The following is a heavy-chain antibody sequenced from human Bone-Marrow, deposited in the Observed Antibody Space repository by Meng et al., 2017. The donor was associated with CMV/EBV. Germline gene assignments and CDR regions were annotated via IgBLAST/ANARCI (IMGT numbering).Heavy chain of an antibody. CDR2: ISYDGSNK. D-gene: IGHD3-10*01. CDR3: AREGLGTFDY. J-gene: IGHJ4*02. CDR1: GFTFSSYA. V-gene: IGHV3-30-3*01. Sequence: GESLKISCAASGFTFSSYAMHWVRQAPGKGLEWVAVISYDGSNKYYADSVKGRFTISRDNSKNTLYLQINSLRAEDTAVYYCAREGLGTFDYWGQGTLVTVSS.